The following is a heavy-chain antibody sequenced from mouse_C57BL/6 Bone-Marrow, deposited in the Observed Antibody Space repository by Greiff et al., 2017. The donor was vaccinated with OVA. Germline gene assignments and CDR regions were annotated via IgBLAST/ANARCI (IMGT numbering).Heavy chain of an antibody. J-gene: IGHJ4*01. D-gene: IGHD2-5*01. CDR3: TRGYSNYYAMDC. Sequence: VQGVESGAELVRPGASVTLSCKASGYTFTDYEMHWVKQTPVHGLEWIGAIDPETGGTAYNQKFKGKAILTADKSSSTAYMELRSLTSEDSAVYYCTRGYSNYYAMDCWGQGTSVTVSS. V-gene: IGHV1-15*01. CDR1: GYTFTDYE. CDR2: IDPETGGT.